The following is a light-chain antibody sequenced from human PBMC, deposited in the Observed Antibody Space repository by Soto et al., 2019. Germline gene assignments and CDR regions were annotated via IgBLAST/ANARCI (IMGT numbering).Light chain of an antibody. J-gene: IGKJ1*01. CDR3: QQRGGSPPTWT. CDR2: DAS. V-gene: IGKV3-20*01. CDR1: QRISSNS. Sequence: EIVLTQSPGTLSLSPGERATLSCRASQRISSNSLAWYQQKPGQAPRLLIYDASNRATGIPDRFSGSGSGTDSTLTISRLEPEDFAVYYCQQRGGSPPTWTFGQGTKVDIK.